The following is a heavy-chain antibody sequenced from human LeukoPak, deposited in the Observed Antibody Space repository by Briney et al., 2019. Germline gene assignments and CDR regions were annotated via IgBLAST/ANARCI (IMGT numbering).Heavy chain of an antibody. CDR2: IRYGGSNDE. CDR1: GFTFSSYG. V-gene: IGHV3-30*02. Sequence: GGSLRLSCEASGFTFSSYGMHWVRQAPGKGLEWVAFIRYGGSNDEYYADSVKGRFTISRDTSKNTLYLQMNSLRAEDTAVYYCARRAGAYSHPYDYWGQGTLVTVSS. CDR3: ARRAGAYSHPYDY. D-gene: IGHD4/OR15-4a*01. J-gene: IGHJ4*02.